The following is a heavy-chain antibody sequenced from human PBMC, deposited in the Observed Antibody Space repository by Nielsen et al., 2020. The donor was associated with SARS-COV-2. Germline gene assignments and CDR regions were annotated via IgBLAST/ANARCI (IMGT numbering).Heavy chain of an antibody. Sequence: SETLSLTCTVSGGSISSSSYYWGWIRQPPGKGLEWIGEINHSGSTNYNPSLKSRVTISVDTSKNQFSLKLSSVTAADTAVYYCARHRGRRWSLSLWGQGTMVTVSS. V-gene: IGHV4-39*01. CDR2: INHSGST. D-gene: IGHD4-23*01. CDR3: ARHRGRRWSLSL. J-gene: IGHJ3*01. CDR1: GGSISSSSYY.